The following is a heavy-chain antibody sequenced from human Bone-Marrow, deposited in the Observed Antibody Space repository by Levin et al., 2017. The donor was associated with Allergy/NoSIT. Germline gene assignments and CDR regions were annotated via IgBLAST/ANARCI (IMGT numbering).Heavy chain of an antibody. CDR3: AKDVAGWYLIYYFDY. D-gene: IGHD6-19*01. CDR1: GFRFSGYG. Sequence: GGSLRLSCAVSGFRFSGYGMHWVRQAPGKGLEWVAVISFDGSDQYYTDSVKGRFTISRDNSKNTLYLQMNSLRPEDTAVYYCAKDVAGWYLIYYFDYWGQGTLVTVSS. CDR2: ISFDGSDQ. V-gene: IGHV3-30*18. J-gene: IGHJ4*02.